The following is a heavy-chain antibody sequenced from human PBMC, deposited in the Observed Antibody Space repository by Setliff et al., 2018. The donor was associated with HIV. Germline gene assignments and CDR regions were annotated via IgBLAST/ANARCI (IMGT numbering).Heavy chain of an antibody. J-gene: IGHJ4*01. V-gene: IGHV4-34*01. Sequence: PSETLSLTCAVYGGSFSAYHWSWIRQTPGKGLEWLGEINHSGSTAYNLALESRVSMSIDTSKNQFSLKLTSVTAVDTAIYYCSRGRDYTGSWFRPFYLDFWGHGNWVTV. CDR3: SRGRDYTGSWFRPFYLDF. D-gene: IGHD3-3*01. CDR1: GGSFSAYH. CDR2: INHSGST.